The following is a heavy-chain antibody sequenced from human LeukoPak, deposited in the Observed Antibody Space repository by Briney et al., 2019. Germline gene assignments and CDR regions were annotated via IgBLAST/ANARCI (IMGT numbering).Heavy chain of an antibody. D-gene: IGHD3-16*02. CDR1: GGSMNNNY. V-gene: IGHV4-4*07. Sequence: SETLSFTCTVSGGSMNNNYWSWIRQPAGKGLEWVGRIHSSGSTNYNPSLKSRVTMSVDTSKNQFSLKLSSVTAADTALYYCARGTLRLGDLSLSNYFDPWGQGTLVTVSS. CDR2: IHSSGST. J-gene: IGHJ5*02. CDR3: ARGTLRLGDLSLSNYFDP.